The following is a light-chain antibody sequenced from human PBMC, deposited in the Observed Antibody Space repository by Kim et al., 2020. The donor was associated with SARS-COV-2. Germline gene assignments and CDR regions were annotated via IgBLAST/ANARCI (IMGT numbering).Light chain of an antibody. CDR1: SSDVGGYNY. J-gene: IGLJ1*01. Sequence: QAASVSGSPGQSITISCTGTSSDVGGYNYVSWYQQHPGKAPKLMIYDVSNRPSGDSNRFSGSKSGNTASLTISGLQAEDEADYYCSSYTSSSTLVFG. CDR2: DVS. CDR3: SSYTSSSTLV. V-gene: IGLV2-14*03.